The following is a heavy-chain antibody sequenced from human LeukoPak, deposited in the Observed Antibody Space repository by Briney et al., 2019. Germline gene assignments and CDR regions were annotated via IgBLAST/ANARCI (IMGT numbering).Heavy chain of an antibody. V-gene: IGHV3-7*05. Sequence: GGSLRLSCAASGFSFSDSWMDWVRQAPGKGLEWVANIKPDGSEIYYVDAVKGRFTISRDNAKNSLYLQMNSLRADDTAVYYCATDDFYDSSDFAGYWGQGTLVTVSS. J-gene: IGHJ4*02. CDR3: ATDDFYDSSDFAGY. CDR2: IKPDGSEI. CDR1: GFSFSDSW. D-gene: IGHD3-22*01.